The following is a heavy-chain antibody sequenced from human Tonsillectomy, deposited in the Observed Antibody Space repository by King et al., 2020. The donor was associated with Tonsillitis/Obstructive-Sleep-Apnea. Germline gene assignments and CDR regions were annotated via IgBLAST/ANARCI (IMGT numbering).Heavy chain of an antibody. J-gene: IGHJ4*02. D-gene: IGHD6-19*01. CDR3: ARGKSGWYYFDY. V-gene: IGHV4-31*03. CDR1: GGSITSGVYY. Sequence: QLQESGPGLVKPSQTLSLTCTVSGGSITSGVYYWSWIRQHPGKGLEWIGYIYSSGSTYYNPSLKSRPTISVDTSKKQFSLKLSSVTAADTAVYYCARGKSGWYYFDYWGQGILVTVSS. CDR2: IYSSGST.